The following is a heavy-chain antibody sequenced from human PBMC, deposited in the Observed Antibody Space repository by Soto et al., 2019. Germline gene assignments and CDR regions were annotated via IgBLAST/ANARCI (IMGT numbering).Heavy chain of an antibody. CDR2: IYYSGST. D-gene: IGHD1-26*01. CDR3: ARDRTKWTGIGYYGMDV. CDR1: GGSISSGDYY. J-gene: IGHJ6*02. Sequence: SETLSLTCTVSGGSISSGDYYWSWIRQPPGKGLEWIGYIYYSGSTYYNPSLKSRVTISVDTSKNQFSLKLSSVTAADTAVYYCARDRTKWTGIGYYGMDVWGQGTTVTVSS. V-gene: IGHV4-30-4*01.